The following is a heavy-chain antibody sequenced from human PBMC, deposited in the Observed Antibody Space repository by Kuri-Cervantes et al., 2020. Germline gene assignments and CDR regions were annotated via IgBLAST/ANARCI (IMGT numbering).Heavy chain of an antibody. Sequence: SLKISCAASGFTFDDYAMHWVRQAPGKGLEWVSGISWNSGSIGYADSVKGRFTISRDNAKNTLYLQMNSLRAEDTAVYYCAKDPNFDYWGQGTLVTVSS. CDR1: GFTFDDYA. CDR3: AKDPNFDY. V-gene: IGHV3-9*01. CDR2: ISWNSGSI. J-gene: IGHJ4*02.